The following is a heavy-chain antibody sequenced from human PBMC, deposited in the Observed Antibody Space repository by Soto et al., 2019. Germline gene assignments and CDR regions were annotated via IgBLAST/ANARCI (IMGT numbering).Heavy chain of an antibody. D-gene: IGHD4-17*01. CDR2: IIPIFGTA. CDR1: GGTFSSYA. J-gene: IGHJ6*02. V-gene: IGHV1-69*13. Sequence: ASVKVSCKASGGTFSSYAISWVRQAPGQGLEWMGGIIPIFGTANYAQKFQGRVTITADESTSTAYMELSSLRSEDTAVYYCARTDYAGNFVAQGMDVWGQGTTVTVSS. CDR3: ARTDYAGNFVAQGMDV.